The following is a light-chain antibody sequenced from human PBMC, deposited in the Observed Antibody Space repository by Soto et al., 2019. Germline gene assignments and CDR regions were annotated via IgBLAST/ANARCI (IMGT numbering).Light chain of an antibody. CDR2: EAS. Sequence: DMHMTQSPATLSASVGYRFTLTCRASQSISRSLKWYQQKTGKAPKLLIYEASSLESGVPSRYRGSGSGTEFTLTIGGLQPDDFEPYYCQQFNSYPITFGQGTRLEIK. V-gene: IGKV1-5*01. J-gene: IGKJ5*01. CDR1: QSISRS. CDR3: QQFNSYPIT.